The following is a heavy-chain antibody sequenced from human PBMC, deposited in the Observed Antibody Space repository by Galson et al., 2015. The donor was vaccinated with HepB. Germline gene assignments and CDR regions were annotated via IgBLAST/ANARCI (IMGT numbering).Heavy chain of an antibody. J-gene: IGHJ4*02. CDR3: ARARSRGWLTG. Sequence: SVKVSCKASGYTFTSYDINWVRQAPGQGLEWMGWINPNSGGTNYAQKFQGRVTMTRDTSISTAYMELSRLRSDDTAVYYCARARSRGWLTGWGQGTLVTVSS. D-gene: IGHD6-19*01. CDR2: INPNSGGT. V-gene: IGHV1-2*02. CDR1: GYTFTSYD.